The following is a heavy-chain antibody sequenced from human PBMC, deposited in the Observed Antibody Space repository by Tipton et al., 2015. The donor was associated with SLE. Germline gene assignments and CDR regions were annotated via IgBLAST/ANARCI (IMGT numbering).Heavy chain of an antibody. CDR3: ATNLDIVVVPAAFDY. CDR1: GGSFSGYY. D-gene: IGHD2-2*01. Sequence: TLSLTCAVYGGSFSGYYWSWIRQPPGKGLEWIGEINHSGSTNYNPSLKSRVTISVDTSKNQFSLKLSSVTAADTAVYYCATNLDIVVVPAAFDYWGQGTLVTVSS. CDR2: INHSGST. J-gene: IGHJ4*02. V-gene: IGHV4-34*01.